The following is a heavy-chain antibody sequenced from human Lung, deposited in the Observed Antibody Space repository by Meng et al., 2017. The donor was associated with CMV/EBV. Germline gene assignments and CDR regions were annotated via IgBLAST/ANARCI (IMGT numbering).Heavy chain of an antibody. J-gene: IGHJ4*02. CDR3: ARHSAIFYFDY. Sequence: ASVKVSCKPSGYSVSSYGLSWVRQAPGQGLEWVGWISGINGNTKYAEKFQGRVTVTKDFMELRSLRSDDTAVYYCARHSAIFYFDYWGQGTLVTVSS. V-gene: IGHV1-18*01. D-gene: IGHD6-25*01. CDR1: GYSVSSYG. CDR2: ISGINGNT.